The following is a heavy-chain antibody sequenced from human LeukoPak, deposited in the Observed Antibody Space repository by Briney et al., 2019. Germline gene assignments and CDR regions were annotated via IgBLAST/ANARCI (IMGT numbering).Heavy chain of an antibody. CDR3: AAEAAYYYDSRDAFDV. CDR2: IVVGSGNT. D-gene: IGHD3-22*01. J-gene: IGHJ3*01. CDR1: GFTFTISA. Sequence: SVTVSFKASGFTFTISAVQWVRQARGQRLEWIGWIVVGSGNTNYAQKFQERVTITMDRSTSLVYMELSSLRSEDTAVYYCAAEAAYYYDSRDAFDVWGQGTMVTVSS. V-gene: IGHV1-58*01.